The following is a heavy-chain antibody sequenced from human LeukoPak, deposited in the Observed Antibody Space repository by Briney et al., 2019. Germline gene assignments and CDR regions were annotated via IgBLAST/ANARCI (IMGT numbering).Heavy chain of an antibody. CDR1: GDSVSSNSAA. V-gene: IGHV6-1*01. CDR2: TYYRSKWYN. D-gene: IGHD6-13*01. J-gene: IGHJ2*01. Sequence: SQTLSLTCAISGDSVSSNSAAWNRIRQSPSRGLEWLGRTYYRSKWYNDYAVSVKSRIPINPDTSKNQFSLQLNSVTPEDTAVYYCARAGSSWNLVHFALWGRRSLVTVSS. CDR3: ARAGSSWNLVHFAL.